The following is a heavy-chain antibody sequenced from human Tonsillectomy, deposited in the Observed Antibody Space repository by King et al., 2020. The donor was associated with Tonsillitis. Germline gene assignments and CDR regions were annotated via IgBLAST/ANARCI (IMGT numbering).Heavy chain of an antibody. CDR2: IYHSGST. CDR1: GYSISSGYY. V-gene: IGHV4-38-2*01. D-gene: IGHD3-22*01. CDR3: ARGGRGYYDSSGYYYHNFDY. J-gene: IGHJ4*02. Sequence: VQLQESGPRLVKPSETLSLTCAVSGYSISSGYYWGWIRQPPGKGLEWIGSIYHSGSTYYNPFLKSRVTISVDTSKNQFSLKLSSVTAADTAVYYCARGGRGYYDSSGYYYHNFDYWGQGTLVTVSA.